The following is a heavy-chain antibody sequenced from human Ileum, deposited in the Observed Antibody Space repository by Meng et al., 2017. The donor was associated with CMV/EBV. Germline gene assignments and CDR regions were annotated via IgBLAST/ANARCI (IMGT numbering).Heavy chain of an antibody. D-gene: IGHD3-22*01. CDR3: ARNYYDSGPFQY. J-gene: IGHJ4*01. CDR1: GFSLSTTGVG. Sequence: QVTLKESDPTLVKPNQTPTLTCTFSGFSLSTTGVGVGWIRQPPGKALEWLALIYWDDDKRYSPSLKSRLTITKDTSKNQVVLTMTNMDPVDTATYYCARNYYDSGPFQYWGQGTLVTVSS. V-gene: IGHV2-5*02. CDR2: IYWDDDK.